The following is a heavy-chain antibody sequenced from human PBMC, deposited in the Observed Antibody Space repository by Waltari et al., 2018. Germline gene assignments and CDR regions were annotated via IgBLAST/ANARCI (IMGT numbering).Heavy chain of an antibody. CDR3: ARVWGSYFDY. CDR1: GGHFRSYA. D-gene: IGHD3-16*01. CDR2: IIPIFGTA. Sequence: QVQLVPYGAEEQKHGSSVKVSGKASGGHFRSYAISWVRQAPGQGLEWRGGIIPIFGTANYAQKFQGRVTITADESTSTAYMELSSLRSEDTAVYYCARVWGSYFDYWGQGTLVTVSS. J-gene: IGHJ4*02. V-gene: IGHV1-69*01.